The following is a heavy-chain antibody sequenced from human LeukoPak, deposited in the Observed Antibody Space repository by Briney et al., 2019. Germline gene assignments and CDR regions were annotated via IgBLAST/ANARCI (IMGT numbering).Heavy chain of an antibody. CDR3: SRDASMDV. J-gene: IGHJ6*02. CDR2: INPNSGDT. CDR1: GYTFTDYY. V-gene: IGHV1-2*02. Sequence: ASVKVSCKASGYTFTDYYMHWVRQAPGQGLEWMGWINPNSGDTNYAQNFQRRVTMTRDTSNTPPYMELSRLISDDTAVYYCSRDASMDVWGQGATVTVS.